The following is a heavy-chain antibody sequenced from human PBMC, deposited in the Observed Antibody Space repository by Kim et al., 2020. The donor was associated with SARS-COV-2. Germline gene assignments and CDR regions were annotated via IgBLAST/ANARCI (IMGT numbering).Heavy chain of an antibody. CDR2: FDPEDGET. Sequence: ASVKVSCKVSGYTLTELSMHWVRQAPGKGLEWMGGFDPEDGETIYAQKFQGRVTMTEDTSTDTAYMELSSLRSEDTAVYYCATGLVVAAPDYYYYYGMDVWGQGTTDTVAS. D-gene: IGHD2-15*01. CDR1: GYTLTELS. J-gene: IGHJ6*02. V-gene: IGHV1-24*01. CDR3: ATGLVVAAPDYYYYYGMDV.